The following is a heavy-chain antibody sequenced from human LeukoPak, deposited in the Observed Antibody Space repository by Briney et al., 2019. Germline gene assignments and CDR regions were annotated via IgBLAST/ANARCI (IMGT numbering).Heavy chain of an antibody. D-gene: IGHD5-24*01. CDR3: AKDPTSLGATILFDY. CDR1: GFTFSSYA. V-gene: IGHV3-23*01. Sequence: GESLRLSCAASGFTFSSYAMSWVRQAPGKGLEWVSAISGSGGSTYYADSVKGRFTISRDNSKNTLYLQMNSLRAEDTAVYYCAKDPTSLGATILFDYWGQGTLVTVSS. CDR2: ISGSGGST. J-gene: IGHJ4*02.